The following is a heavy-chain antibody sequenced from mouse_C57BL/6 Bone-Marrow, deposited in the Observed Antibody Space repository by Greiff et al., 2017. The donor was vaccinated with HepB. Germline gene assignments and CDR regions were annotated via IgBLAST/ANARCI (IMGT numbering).Heavy chain of an antibody. V-gene: IGHV1-81*01. D-gene: IGHD1-1*01. CDR3: ARDYYGSSYVAWFAY. CDR2: IYPRNGNT. CDR1: GYTFTSYG. J-gene: IGHJ3*01. Sequence: QVQLQQSGAELARPGASVKLSCKASGYTFTSYGISWVKQSTGQGLEWIGEIYPRNGNTYYNEKFKVKATMTADKSSSTAYMELRSLTSEDSAVYVFARDYYGSSYVAWFAYWGQGTLVTVSA.